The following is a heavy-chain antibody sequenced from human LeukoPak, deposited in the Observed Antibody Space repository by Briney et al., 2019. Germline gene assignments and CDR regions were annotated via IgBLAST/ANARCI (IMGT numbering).Heavy chain of an antibody. D-gene: IGHD1-26*01. CDR3: ARDAEKGATKLKVHSDLDY. CDR2: INPNSGGT. V-gene: IGHV1-2*02. Sequence: GASVKVSCKASGYTFTGYYMHWVRQAPGQGLEWMGWINPNSGGTNYAQKFQGRVTMTRDTSISTAYMELSRLRSDDTAVYYCARDAEKGATKLKVHSDLDYWGQGTLVTVSS. J-gene: IGHJ4*02. CDR1: GYTFTGYY.